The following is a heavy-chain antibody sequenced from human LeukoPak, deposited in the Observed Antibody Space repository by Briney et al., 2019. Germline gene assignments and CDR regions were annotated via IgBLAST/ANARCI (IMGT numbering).Heavy chain of an antibody. CDR3: ARDRYSSGWYRRNWFDP. J-gene: IGHJ5*02. D-gene: IGHD6-19*01. CDR2: IYYSGST. CDR1: GGSISSSSYY. V-gene: IGHV4-39*07. Sequence: SETLSLTCTVSGGSISSSSYYWGWIRQPPGKGLEWIGSIYYSGSTYYNPSLKSRVTISVDTSKNQFSLKLSSVTAADTAVYYCARDRYSSGWYRRNWFDPWGQGTLVTVSS.